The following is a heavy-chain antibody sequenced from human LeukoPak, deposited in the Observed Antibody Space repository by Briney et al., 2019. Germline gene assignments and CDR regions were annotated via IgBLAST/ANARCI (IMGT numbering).Heavy chain of an antibody. J-gene: IGHJ6*04. CDR1: GFTFRNYG. D-gene: IGHD3-10*01. CDR3: AKGRITMVRGVSMDV. CDR2: IRYDGSNK. Sequence: PGGSLRLSCAASGFTFRNYGMHWVRQAPGKGLEWVTFIRYDGSNKYYADSVKGRFTISRDNSKNTLYLQMSSPRAEDTAVYYCAKGRITMVRGVSMDVWGKGTTVTVSS. V-gene: IGHV3-30*02.